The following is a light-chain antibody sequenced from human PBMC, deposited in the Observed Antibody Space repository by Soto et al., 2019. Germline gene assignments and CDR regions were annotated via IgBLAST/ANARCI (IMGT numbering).Light chain of an antibody. CDR3: QTWGTGILVV. J-gene: IGLJ2*01. V-gene: IGLV4-69*01. Sequence: QSVLTQSPSASASLGASVKLTCTLSSGHSSYAIAWHQQQPEKGPRYLMKLNSDGSHSKGDGIPDRFSGSSSGAERYLTISSLLSEDEADYYCQTWGTGILVVFGGGIKLTVL. CDR2: LNSDGSH. CDR1: SGHSSYA.